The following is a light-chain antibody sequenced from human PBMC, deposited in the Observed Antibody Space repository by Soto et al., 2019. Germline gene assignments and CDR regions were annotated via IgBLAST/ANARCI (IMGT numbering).Light chain of an antibody. J-gene: IGLJ1*01. V-gene: IGLV2-8*01. CDR3: GSYVSTSYV. Sequence: QSALTQPPSASGSPGQSVTISCTGTSSDIGYNNYVSWYQQHAGKAPKLMIYEVTKRPSGVPDRFSGSKSGNTASLTVSGLQADDEGEYYCGSYVSTSYVFGSGTKLTVL. CDR1: SSDIGYNNY. CDR2: EVT.